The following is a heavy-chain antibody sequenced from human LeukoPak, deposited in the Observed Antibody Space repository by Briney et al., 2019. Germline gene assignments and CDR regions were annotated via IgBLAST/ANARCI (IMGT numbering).Heavy chain of an antibody. CDR1: GGSISSYY. V-gene: IGHV4-59*01. CDR3: ARSSTVTSYYYYYYMDV. Sequence: SETLSLTCTVSGGSISSYYWSWIRQPPGKGLEWIGYIYYSGSTNYNPSLKSRVTISVDTSKNQFSLKLSSVTAADTAVYYCARSSTVTSYYYYYYMDVWGKGATVTVSS. J-gene: IGHJ6*03. D-gene: IGHD4-11*01. CDR2: IYYSGST.